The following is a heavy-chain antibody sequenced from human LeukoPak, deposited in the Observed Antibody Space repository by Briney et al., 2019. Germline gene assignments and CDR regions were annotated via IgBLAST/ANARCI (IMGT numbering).Heavy chain of an antibody. CDR1: GYTFTSYG. CDR3: ARVQAGVEWELGDYFDY. D-gene: IGHD1-26*01. CDR2: VSAYNGNT. J-gene: IGHJ4*02. V-gene: IGHV1-18*01. Sequence: ASVKVSCKASGYTFTSYGISWVRQAPGQGLEWMGWVSAYNGNTNYAQKLQGRVTMTTDTSTSTAYMELRSLRSDDTAVYYCARVQAGVEWELGDYFDYWGQGTLVTVSS.